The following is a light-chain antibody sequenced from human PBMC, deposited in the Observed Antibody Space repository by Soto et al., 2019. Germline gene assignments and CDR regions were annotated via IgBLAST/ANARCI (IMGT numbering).Light chain of an antibody. J-gene: IGKJ4*01. CDR1: QTVSDNY. V-gene: IGKV3-20*01. Sequence: EIVVTQSPGALSLSPGERATLSCRASQTVSDNYLAWYQQKPGQAPRLLIYGASTRATAIPDRFSGSGSGTDFTLTISRLEPEDFEVYYCQQYGGSPRVSFGVRTQVASK. CDR2: GAS. CDR3: QQYGGSPRVS.